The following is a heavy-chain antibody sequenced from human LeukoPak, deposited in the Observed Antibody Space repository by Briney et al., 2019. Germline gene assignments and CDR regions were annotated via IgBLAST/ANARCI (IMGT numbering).Heavy chain of an antibody. Sequence: ASVKVSCKTSGYTFTGYYMHWVRQAPGQGLEWMGWINPNSGGTNYAQKFQGRVTMTRDTSISTAYMELSRLRSDDTAVYYCARDRRYGYYFDYWGQGILVTVSS. D-gene: IGHD5-18*01. CDR2: INPNSGGT. J-gene: IGHJ4*02. CDR1: GYTFTGYY. CDR3: ARDRRYGYYFDY. V-gene: IGHV1-2*02.